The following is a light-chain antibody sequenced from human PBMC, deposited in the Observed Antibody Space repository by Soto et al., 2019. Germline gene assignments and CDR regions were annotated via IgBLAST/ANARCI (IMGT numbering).Light chain of an antibody. J-gene: IGKJ4*01. V-gene: IGKV1-5*03. CDR1: QSITYW. Sequence: DLQMTQSPSTLSASVGDRVTITCRASQSITYWLAWYQQKPGKAPTVLIYKASTLESGVPSRFSGSGSGTEFTLTINSLQPEDFATYYCQQYSRYSITFGGGTKVEMK. CDR3: QQYSRYSIT. CDR2: KAS.